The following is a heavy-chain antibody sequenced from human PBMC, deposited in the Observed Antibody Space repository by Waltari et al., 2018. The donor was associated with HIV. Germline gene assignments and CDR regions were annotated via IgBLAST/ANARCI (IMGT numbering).Heavy chain of an antibody. V-gene: IGHV3-74*01. CDR1: GFTVSRYW. D-gene: IGHD2-8*01. CDR3: TRGNGHAFDL. CDR2: INSDGSST. J-gene: IGHJ3*01. Sequence: EVRLVESGGGSVQPGGSLRLPCAAPGFTVSRYWMFWVRQVPGKGLVWVSRINSDGSSTTYADSVKGRFNISRDNAKNTLYLQMNSLRAEDTAMYYCTRGNGHAFDLWGQGTMVTVSS.